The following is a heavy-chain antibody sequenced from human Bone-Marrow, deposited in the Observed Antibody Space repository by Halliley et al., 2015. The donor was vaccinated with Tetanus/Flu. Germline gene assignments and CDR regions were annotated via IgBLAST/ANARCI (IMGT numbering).Heavy chain of an antibody. CDR3: ARHCSGNSCYTAAFDI. D-gene: IGHD2-15*01. CDR2: IYYSGNT. CDR1: GASMLPYY. Sequence: TLSLTCSVSGASMLPYYWSWIRQPPGKGLEWIGYIYYSGNTNYNPSLKTRVTLSVDTSKKHFSLKLTSVTAADTAVYYCARHCSGNSCYTAAFDIWGQGTVVTVSS. V-gene: IGHV4-59*08. J-gene: IGHJ3*02.